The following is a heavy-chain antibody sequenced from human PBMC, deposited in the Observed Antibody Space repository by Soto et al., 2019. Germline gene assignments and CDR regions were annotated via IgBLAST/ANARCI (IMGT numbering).Heavy chain of an antibody. CDR3: ARGSGMGAPDGSFDI. D-gene: IGHD1-26*01. CDR1: GGTFSSYA. CDR2: IIPIFGTA. Sequence: SVKVSCKASGGTFSSYAISWLRQAPGQGLEWMGGIIPIFGTANYAQKFQGRVTITADKSTSTAYMELSSLRSEDTAVYYCARGSGMGAPDGSFDIWGQGTMVTVSS. J-gene: IGHJ3*02. V-gene: IGHV1-69*06.